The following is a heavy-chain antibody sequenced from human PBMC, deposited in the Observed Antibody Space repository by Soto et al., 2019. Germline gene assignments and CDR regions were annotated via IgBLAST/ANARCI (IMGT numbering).Heavy chain of an antibody. Sequence: SETLSLTCTVSGGSISSSSYYWGWIRQPPGKGLEWIGSIYYSGSTYYNPSLKSRVTISVDTSKNQFSLKLSSVTAADTAVYYCARLDTMVRGVNNLDYWGQGTLVTVS. CDR2: IYYSGST. CDR3: ARLDTMVRGVNNLDY. J-gene: IGHJ4*02. CDR1: GGSISSSSYY. D-gene: IGHD3-10*01. V-gene: IGHV4-39*01.